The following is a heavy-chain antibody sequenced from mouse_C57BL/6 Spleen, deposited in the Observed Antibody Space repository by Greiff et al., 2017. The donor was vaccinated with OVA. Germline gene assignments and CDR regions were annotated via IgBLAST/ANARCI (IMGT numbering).Heavy chain of an antibody. Sequence: DVQLVESGPGMVKPSQSLSLTCTVTGYSITSGYDWHWIRHFPGNKLEWMGYISYSGSTNYNPSLKSRISITHDTSKNHFFLKLNSVTTEDTATYYCAREGYYGSSPFAYWGQGTLVTVSA. CDR1: GYSITSGYD. J-gene: IGHJ3*01. CDR3: AREGYYGSSPFAY. CDR2: ISYSGST. D-gene: IGHD1-1*01. V-gene: IGHV3-1*01.